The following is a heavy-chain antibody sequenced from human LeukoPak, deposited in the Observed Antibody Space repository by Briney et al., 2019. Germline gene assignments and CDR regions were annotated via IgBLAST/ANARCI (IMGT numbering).Heavy chain of an antibody. V-gene: IGHV4-34*01. CDR1: GGSISGYY. D-gene: IGHD1-26*01. CDR2: INHSGST. CDR3: ARRQGRVGATGIKY. Sequence: SETLSLTCTVSGGSISGYYWSWIRQPPGKGLEWIGEINHSGSTNYNPSLKSRVTISVDTSKNQFSLKLSSVTAADTAVYYCARRQGRVGATGIKYWGQGTLVTVSS. J-gene: IGHJ4*02.